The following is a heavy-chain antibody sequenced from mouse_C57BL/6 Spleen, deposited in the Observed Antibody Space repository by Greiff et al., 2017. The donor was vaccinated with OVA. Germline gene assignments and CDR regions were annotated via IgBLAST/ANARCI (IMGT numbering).Heavy chain of an antibody. CDR1: GYSITSGYD. V-gene: IGHV3-1*01. CDR3: ARDGYYGSSYEGYFDV. D-gene: IGHD1-1*01. J-gene: IGHJ1*03. Sequence: EVKVEESGPGMVKPSQSLSLTCTVTGYSITSGYDWHWIRHFPGNKLEWMGYISYSGSTNYNPSLKSRISITHDTSKNHFFLKLNSVTTEDTATYYCARDGYYGSSYEGYFDVWGTGTTVTVSS. CDR2: ISYSGST.